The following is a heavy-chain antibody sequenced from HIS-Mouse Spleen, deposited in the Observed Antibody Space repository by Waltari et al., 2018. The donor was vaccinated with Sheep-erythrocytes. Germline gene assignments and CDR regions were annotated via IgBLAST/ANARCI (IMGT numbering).Heavy chain of an antibody. CDR2: ISPTLGIA. Sequence: QVQLVQSGAEVKKPGSSVKVSCKASGGSFSSYAISWVRQAPGLGLEWMGRISPTLGIANYAQKCQGRVTITADKSTSTAYMELSSLRSEDTAVYYCAQTGATTPHFDYWGQGTLVTVSS. D-gene: IGHD1-26*01. CDR1: GGSFSSYA. CDR3: AQTGATTPHFDY. V-gene: IGHV1-69*04. J-gene: IGHJ4*02.